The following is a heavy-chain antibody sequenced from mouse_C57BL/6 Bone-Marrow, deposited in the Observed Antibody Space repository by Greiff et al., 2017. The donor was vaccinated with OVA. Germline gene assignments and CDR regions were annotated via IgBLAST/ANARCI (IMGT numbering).Heavy chain of an antibody. J-gene: IGHJ3*01. Sequence: EVKVVESGGGLVKPGGSLKLSCAASGFTFSSYAMSWVRQTPEKRLEWVATISDGGSYTYYPDNVKGRFTISRDNAKNNLYLQMSHLKSEDTAMYYCARDELPWFAYWGQGTLVTVSA. CDR1: GFTFSSYA. CDR3: ARDELPWFAY. V-gene: IGHV5-4*01. CDR2: ISDGGSYT. D-gene: IGHD2-12*01.